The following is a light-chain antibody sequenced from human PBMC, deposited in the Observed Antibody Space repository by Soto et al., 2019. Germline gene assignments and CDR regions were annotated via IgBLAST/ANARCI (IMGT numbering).Light chain of an antibody. CDR2: GAS. J-gene: IGKJ1*01. CDR1: QSVSSN. V-gene: IGKV3-15*01. Sequence: EIVMTQSPATLSVSPGERATLSCRASQSVSSNLAWYQQKPGQAPRLLIYGASTRATGIPARFSGSGSGTEFTLTLSSLQSEDFAIYLCQQYNNWPPDRTFGQGTKVEIK. CDR3: QQYNNWPPDRT.